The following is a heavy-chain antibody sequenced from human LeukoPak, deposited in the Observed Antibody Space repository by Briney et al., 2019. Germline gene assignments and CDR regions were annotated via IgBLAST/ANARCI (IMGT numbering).Heavy chain of an antibody. J-gene: IGHJ4*02. CDR3: AREGCTNSWYRCYFDY. D-gene: IGHD2-8*01. V-gene: IGHV3-33*01. CDR2: IWYDGSNT. CDR1: GFTFSSYG. Sequence: GGSLRLSCAASGFTFSSYGMHWVRQAPGKGLEWVAVIWYDGSNTYYADSVKGRFIISRDNSTNTLYLQMNSLRAEDTAVYYCAREGCTNSWYRCYFDYWGQGTLVTVSS.